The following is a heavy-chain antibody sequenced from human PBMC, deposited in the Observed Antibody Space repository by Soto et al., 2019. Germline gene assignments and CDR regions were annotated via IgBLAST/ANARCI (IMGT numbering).Heavy chain of an antibody. CDR1: GFTFSSYA. J-gene: IGHJ2*01. V-gene: IGHV3-23*01. Sequence: EVQLLESGGGLVQPGGSLRLSCAASGFTFSSYAMSWVRQAPGKGLEWVSAISGSGGSTYYADSVKGRFTISSDNSQNTLYLQMNSLRAEYTAVYYCAKEGVDYPSYWYFDLWGRGTLVTVSS. CDR2: ISGSGGST. D-gene: IGHD4-17*01. CDR3: AKEGVDYPSYWYFDL.